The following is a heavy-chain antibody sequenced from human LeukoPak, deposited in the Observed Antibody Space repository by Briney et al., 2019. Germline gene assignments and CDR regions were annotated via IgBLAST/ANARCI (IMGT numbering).Heavy chain of an antibody. CDR1: GYSLSSGYY. V-gene: IGHV4-38-2*01. CDR2: IYHSGST. J-gene: IGHJ5*02. Sequence: PSETLSLTCAVSGYSLSSGYYWGWIRQPPGKGLEWIGSIYHSGSTYYNPSLKSRVTISVDTSKNQFSLKLSSVTAADTAVYYCARRRGRPGYSNHWGQGTLVTVSS. CDR3: ARRRGRPGYSNH. D-gene: IGHD4-11*01.